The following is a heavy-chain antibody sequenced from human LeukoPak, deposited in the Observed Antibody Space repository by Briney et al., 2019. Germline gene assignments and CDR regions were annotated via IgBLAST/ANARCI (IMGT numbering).Heavy chain of an antibody. J-gene: IGHJ4*02. CDR1: GFTFSNYW. Sequence: GGSLRLSCVASGFTFSNYWMTWVRQAPGKGLEWVANIKQDGSVKYYVESVKGRFTISRDNTKNSVYLQVNSLRAEDTAVYYCARGIAVAGTPFDYWGQGTLVTVSS. CDR3: ARGIAVAGTPFDY. D-gene: IGHD6-19*01. V-gene: IGHV3-7*01. CDR2: IKQDGSVK.